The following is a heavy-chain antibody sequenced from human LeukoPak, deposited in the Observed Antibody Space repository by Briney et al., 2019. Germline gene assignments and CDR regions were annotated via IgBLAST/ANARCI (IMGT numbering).Heavy chain of an antibody. D-gene: IGHD4-17*01. CDR2: VKGDGSST. CDR3: ARASTTVPNLLDH. V-gene: IGHV3-74*01. Sequence: GGSLRLSCAASGFTFSTYWMHWVRQAPGKGLVWVARVKGDGSSTIYADSVKGRFTISRDNSKNTLYLQTSSLRVEDTAVYYCARASTTVPNLLDHWGRGTLVTVSS. CDR1: GFTFSTYW. J-gene: IGHJ4*02.